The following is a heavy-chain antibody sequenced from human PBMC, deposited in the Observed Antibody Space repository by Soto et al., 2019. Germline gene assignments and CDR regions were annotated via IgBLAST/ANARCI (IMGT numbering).Heavy chain of an antibody. CDR3: ARGYNGGWYLNDY. V-gene: IGHV4-59*01. J-gene: IGHJ4*02. CDR2: IYYSGST. D-gene: IGHD6-19*01. CDR1: GGSISNYY. Sequence: SETLSLTCTVSGGSISNYYWSWIRQPPGKGLEWIGYIYYSGSTNYNPSLKSRVAISVDTSKNQFSLKLRSVTAADTAIYYCARGYNGGWYLNDYWGQGTLVTVSS.